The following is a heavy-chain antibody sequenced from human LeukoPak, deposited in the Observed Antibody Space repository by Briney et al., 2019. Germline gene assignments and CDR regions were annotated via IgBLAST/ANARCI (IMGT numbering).Heavy chain of an antibody. Sequence: NPSETLSLNCAVYGGSFSGYYWTWIRQPPGKGLEWIGEIHYSGRINYNPSLKSRVTISADTSNNHFSLKMNSVTAADAAVYYCSRGTDAYKCGNSWGQGTLVTVS. CDR1: GGSFSGYY. D-gene: IGHD5-24*01. CDR2: IHYSGRI. CDR3: SRGTDAYKCGNS. J-gene: IGHJ1*01. V-gene: IGHV4-34*01.